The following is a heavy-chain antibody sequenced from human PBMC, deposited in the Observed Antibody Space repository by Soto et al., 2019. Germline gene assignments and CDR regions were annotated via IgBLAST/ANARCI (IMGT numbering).Heavy chain of an antibody. J-gene: IGHJ6*02. CDR2: IRSKAYGGTT. V-gene: IGHV3-49*04. D-gene: IGHD3-10*01. Sequence: QPXGSLRLSCTASGFTFGDYAMSWVRQAPGKGLDWVGFIRSKAYGGTTEYAASVKGRFTISRDDSKSIAYLQMNSLKTEDTAVYYCTRDYRWAMVRGISIYYYYGMDVWGQGTTVTVSS. CDR3: TRDYRWAMVRGISIYYYYGMDV. CDR1: GFTFGDYA.